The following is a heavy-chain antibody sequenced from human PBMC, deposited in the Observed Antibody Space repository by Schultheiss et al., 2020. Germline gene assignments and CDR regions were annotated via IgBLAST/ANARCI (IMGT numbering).Heavy chain of an antibody. CDR3: ASPVPVGDSPVEGLGN. CDR2: IKQDGSEK. CDR1: GFTFSSYW. V-gene: IGHV3-7*01. J-gene: IGHJ4*02. D-gene: IGHD2-15*01. Sequence: GGSLRLSCAASGFTFSSYWMSWVRQAPGKGLEWVANIKQDGSEKYYVDSVKGRFTISRDNAKNSLYLQMNSLRAEDTAVYYCASPVPVGDSPVEGLGNWGQGTLVTVSS.